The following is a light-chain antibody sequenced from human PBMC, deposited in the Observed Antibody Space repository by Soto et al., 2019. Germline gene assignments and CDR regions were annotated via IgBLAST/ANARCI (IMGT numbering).Light chain of an antibody. J-gene: IGKJ4*01. CDR1: QGINSY. CDR2: TAS. Sequence: DIQLTQSPSFLSASVGDRVTVTCRASQGINSYLALYQQKPGKAPKLLIYTASTLQSGDPSRFSGSGSGTEFTLTITSLQPEDFAAYYCQQLYTYPLTFGGGTKVDIK. CDR3: QQLYTYPLT. V-gene: IGKV1-9*01.